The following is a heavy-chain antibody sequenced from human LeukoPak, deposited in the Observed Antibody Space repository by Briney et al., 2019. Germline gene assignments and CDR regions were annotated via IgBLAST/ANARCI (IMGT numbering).Heavy chain of an antibody. CDR1: GFSLSTTGVD. CDR2: IYWDDDK. CDR3: TRSHVAGAHDY. Sequence: KMSGPTLVNPTQTLTLTCTFSGFSLSTTGVDVGWIRQPPGKALEWLALIYWDDDKRYSPSLKSRLTITKDTSKNQVVLTKTNMDPVNTANYYCTRSHVAGAHDYWGQGTLVTVSS. J-gene: IGHJ4*02. D-gene: IGHD1-26*01. V-gene: IGHV2-5*02.